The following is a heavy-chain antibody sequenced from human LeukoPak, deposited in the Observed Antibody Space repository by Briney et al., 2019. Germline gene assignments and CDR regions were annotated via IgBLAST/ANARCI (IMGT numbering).Heavy chain of an antibody. CDR2: ISSSRTI. CDR3: ARDRCGDDDFWSGYYTNYFDP. V-gene: IGHV3-48*01. J-gene: IGHJ5*02. D-gene: IGHD3-3*01. CDR1: GFTFSSYN. Sequence: GGSLRLSCAASGFTFSSYNMNWVRQAPGKGLEWVSYISSSRTIYYADSVKGRFTISRDNAKNSLYLQMNSLRAEDTAVYYCARDRCGDDDFWSGYYTNYFDPWGQGTLVTVSS.